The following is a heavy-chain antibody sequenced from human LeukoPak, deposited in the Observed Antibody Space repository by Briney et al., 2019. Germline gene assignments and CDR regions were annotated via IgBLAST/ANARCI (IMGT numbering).Heavy chain of an antibody. J-gene: IGHJ4*02. Sequence: ASVKVSCKASGYIFTSQYLHWVRQAPGQGLEWMGIINPSGGSTSYAEKFQDRVTMTRDTSTSTFYMELSSLRSEDSAVYYCARGWNYDSSGYYYLAYWGQGTLVIVSS. CDR3: ARGWNYDSSGYYYLAY. CDR2: INPSGGST. CDR1: GYIFTSQY. D-gene: IGHD3-22*01. V-gene: IGHV1-46*01.